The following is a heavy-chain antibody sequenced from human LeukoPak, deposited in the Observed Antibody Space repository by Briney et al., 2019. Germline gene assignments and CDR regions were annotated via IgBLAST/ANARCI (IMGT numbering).Heavy chain of an antibody. CDR2: IYYSGNT. D-gene: IGHD4-17*01. CDR1: GGSISPYY. V-gene: IGHV4-59*01. J-gene: IGHJ4*02. Sequence: PSETLSLTCTVSGGSISPYYRSWIRQPPGKGLEWIGYIYYSGNTKYSPSLKSRVTISVDTSKSQISLKLSSVTAADTAVYYCARGVYGDYVDFDYWGQGTLVTVSS. CDR3: ARGVYGDYVDFDY.